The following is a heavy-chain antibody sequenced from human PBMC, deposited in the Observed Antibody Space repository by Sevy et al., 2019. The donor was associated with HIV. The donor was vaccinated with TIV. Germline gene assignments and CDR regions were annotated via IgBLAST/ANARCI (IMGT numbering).Heavy chain of an antibody. J-gene: IGHJ6*03. D-gene: IGHD5-12*01. V-gene: IGHV4-34*01. CDR2: INHSRST. Sequence: SETLSLTCAVYGGSFSGYYWSWIRQPPGKGLEWIGEINHSRSTNYNPSLKSRVTISVDTSKNQFSLKLSSVTAADTAVYYCARNGGSGYLRRNYYYYYMDVWGKGTTVTVSS. CDR3: ARNGGSGYLRRNYYYYYMDV. CDR1: GGSFSGYY.